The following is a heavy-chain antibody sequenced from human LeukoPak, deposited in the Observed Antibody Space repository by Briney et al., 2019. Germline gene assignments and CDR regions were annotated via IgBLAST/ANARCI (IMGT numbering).Heavy chain of an antibody. Sequence: PSETLSLTCTVSGYSISSGYYWGWIRQPPGKGLEWIGSIYPSGSTYYYPSLKSRATISLDTPKNQFSLKLSSVTAADTAVYYCARAYFSSWYMNWFDPWGQGTLVTVSS. J-gene: IGHJ5*02. V-gene: IGHV4-38-2*02. CDR1: GYSISSGYY. D-gene: IGHD6-13*01. CDR3: ARAYFSSWYMNWFDP. CDR2: IYPSGST.